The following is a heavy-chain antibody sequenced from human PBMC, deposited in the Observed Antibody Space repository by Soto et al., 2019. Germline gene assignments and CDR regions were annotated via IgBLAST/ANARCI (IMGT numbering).Heavy chain of an antibody. J-gene: IGHJ3*02. CDR2: ISYDGSNK. V-gene: IGHV3-30-3*01. CDR1: GLTFSSYA. D-gene: IGHD3-3*01. CDR3: AREFSDAFDI. Sequence: PGGSLRRSCAASGLTFSSYAMHWVRQAPGKGLEWVAVISYDGSNKYYADSVKGRFTISRDNSKNTLYLQMNSLRAEDTAVYYCAREFSDAFDIWGQGTMDTVS.